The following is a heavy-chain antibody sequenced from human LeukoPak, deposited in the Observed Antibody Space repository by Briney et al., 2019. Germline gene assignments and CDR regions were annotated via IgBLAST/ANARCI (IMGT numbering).Heavy chain of an antibody. Sequence: PSETLFLTCTVSGGPINNYYWSWIRQPPAKGLEWIGYIYYRGSTNYNPSLESRVTFSVDSSNNQFSLKLNSVTAADTAVYYCARGGDYGDLRYFDYWGQGTLVTVSS. CDR2: IYYRGST. V-gene: IGHV4-59*01. D-gene: IGHD4-17*01. CDR3: ARGGDYGDLRYFDY. CDR1: GGPINNYY. J-gene: IGHJ4*02.